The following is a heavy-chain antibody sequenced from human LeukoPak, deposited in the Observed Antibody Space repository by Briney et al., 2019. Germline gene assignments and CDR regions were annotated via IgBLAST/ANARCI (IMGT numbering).Heavy chain of an antibody. V-gene: IGHV3-48*01. D-gene: IGHD2-15*01. J-gene: IGHJ3*02. Sequence: PGGSLRLSCAASGFTFSSYRMIWVRQTPGKGLEWVSSISSSSSTINYADSMRGRFTISRDNSKNTLYLQMNSLRAEDTAVYYCAKDLSGGGGPLDPHDAFDIWGQGTMVAVSS. CDR1: GFTFSSYR. CDR3: AKDLSGGGGPLDPHDAFDI. CDR2: ISSSSSTI.